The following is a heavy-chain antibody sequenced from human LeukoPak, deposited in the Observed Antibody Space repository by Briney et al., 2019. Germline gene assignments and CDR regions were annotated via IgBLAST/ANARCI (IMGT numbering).Heavy chain of an antibody. CDR1: GGSISSYY. CDR2: IYYSGST. Sequence: SETLSLTCTVSGGSISSYYWSWIRQPPGKGLEWIGYIYYSGSTNYNPSPKSRVTISVDTSKNQFSLKLSSVTAADTAVYYCAGGQTYYYYYMDVWGKGTTVTISS. CDR3: AGGQTYYYYYMDV. D-gene: IGHD3-10*01. V-gene: IGHV4-59*01. J-gene: IGHJ6*03.